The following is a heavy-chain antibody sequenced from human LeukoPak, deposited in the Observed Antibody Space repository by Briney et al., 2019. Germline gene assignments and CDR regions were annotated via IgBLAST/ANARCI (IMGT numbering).Heavy chain of an antibody. Sequence: PGGSLRLSCAASGFTFSSYSMNWVRQAPGKGLEWVSSISSSSSYTNYADSVKGRFTISRDNAKNSLYLQMNSLRAEDTAVYYCASIVVVVAATPAYYFDYWGQGTLVTVSS. CDR1: GFTFSSYS. CDR2: ISSSSSYT. J-gene: IGHJ4*02. V-gene: IGHV3-21*01. D-gene: IGHD2-15*01. CDR3: ASIVVVVAATPAYYFDY.